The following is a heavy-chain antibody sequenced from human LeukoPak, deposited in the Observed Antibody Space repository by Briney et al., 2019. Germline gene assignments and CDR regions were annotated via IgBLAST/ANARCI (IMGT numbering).Heavy chain of an antibody. CDR2: INHSGST. CDR1: GGSFSGYY. J-gene: IGHJ6*03. CDR3: ARSAAVTTGNYYYYYMDV. D-gene: IGHD4-17*01. Sequence: PSETLSLTCAVYGGSFSGYYWSWIRQPPGKGLEWIGEINHSGSTNYNPSLKSRVTISVDTSKNQFSLKLSSVTAADTAVYYCARSAAVTTGNYYYYYMDVWGKGTTVTVSS. V-gene: IGHV4-34*01.